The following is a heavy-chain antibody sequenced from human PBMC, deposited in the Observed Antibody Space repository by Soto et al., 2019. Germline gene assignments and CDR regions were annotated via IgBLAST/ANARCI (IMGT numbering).Heavy chain of an antibody. Sequence: QVQLVQSGAEVKKPGASVKVSCKASGYTFTSYYINWVRQATGQGLEWMGWMNPNSSNTGYAQKLQGSVTMTRHTSTTTAYMQLSSLTSEDTAVYYCARATTGTTSMAVWGQGTTVTASS. CDR1: GYTFTSYY. D-gene: IGHD1-1*01. CDR3: ARATTGTTSMAV. J-gene: IGHJ6*02. CDR2: MNPNSSNT. V-gene: IGHV1-8*01.